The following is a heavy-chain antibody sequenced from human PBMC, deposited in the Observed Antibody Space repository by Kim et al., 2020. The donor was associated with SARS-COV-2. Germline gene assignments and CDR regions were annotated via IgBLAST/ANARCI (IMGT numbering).Heavy chain of an antibody. J-gene: IGHJ4*01. CDR2: ISNSWTT. V-gene: IGHV4-30-4*01. CDR1: GASMSSGDYY. CDR3: AIVAGDSGRYPYYFD. Sequence: SETLSLTCTVSGASMSSGDYYWSWIRQPPGKGLEWIGRISNSWTTYYNPFLESRVIISLDMSKNQFSLKLSSETAADTAAYSCAIVAGDSGRYPYYFD. D-gene: IGHD3-10*01.